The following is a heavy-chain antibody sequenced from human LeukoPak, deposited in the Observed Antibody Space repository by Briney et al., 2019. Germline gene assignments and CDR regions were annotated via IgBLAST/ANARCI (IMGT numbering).Heavy chain of an antibody. CDR2: IIPIFGTA. J-gene: IGHJ6*02. D-gene: IGHD3-3*01. Sequence: ASVKVSCKASGGTFISYAISWVRQAPGQGLEWMGGIIPIFGTANYAQKFQGRVTITADESTSTAYMELSSLRSEDTAVYYCARQAPYYDFWSGSNYYYGMDVWGQGTTVTVSS. V-gene: IGHV1-69*13. CDR3: ARQAPYYDFWSGSNYYYGMDV. CDR1: GGTFISYA.